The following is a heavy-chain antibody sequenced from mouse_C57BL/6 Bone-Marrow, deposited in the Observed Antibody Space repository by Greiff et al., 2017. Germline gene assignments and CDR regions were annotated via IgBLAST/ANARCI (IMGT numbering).Heavy chain of an antibody. D-gene: IGHD2-4*01. J-gene: IGHJ2*01. CDR3: ARFGDDDYDVYFDY. Sequence: QVQLQQPGAELVMPGASVKLSCKASGYTFTSYWVHWVKQRPGQGLEWIGEIDPSDSYTNYNQKFKGKSTLTVDKSSSTAYMQLSSLTSEDSAVYYCARFGDDDYDVYFDYGGQGTTLTVSS. V-gene: IGHV1-69*01. CDR1: GYTFTSYW. CDR2: IDPSDSYT.